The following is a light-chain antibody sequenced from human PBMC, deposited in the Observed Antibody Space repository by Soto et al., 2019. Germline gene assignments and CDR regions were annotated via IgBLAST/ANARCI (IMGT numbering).Light chain of an antibody. CDR1: QSISSW. V-gene: IGKV1-5*01. CDR3: QQYNSYPWT. Sequence: DIQMTQSPSTLSASVGDRVTITCRASQSISSWLAWYQQKPGKAPKLLIYDASNLESGVPSTFSGTGSGTEFTLTISSLQPDDFATYHCQQYNSYPWTFGQGTKVEIK. J-gene: IGKJ1*01. CDR2: DAS.